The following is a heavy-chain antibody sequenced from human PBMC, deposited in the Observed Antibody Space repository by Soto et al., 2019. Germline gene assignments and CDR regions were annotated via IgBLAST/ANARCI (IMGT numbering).Heavy chain of an antibody. V-gene: IGHV3-30-3*01. CDR2: ISYDGSNK. J-gene: IGHJ3*02. Sequence: QVQLVESGGGVVQPGRSVRLSCAASGFTFSSYAMHWVRQAPGKGLEWVAVISYDGSNKYYADSVKGRFTISRDNSKNTLYLQMTSLRAEDTAVYYCAREREQQLVLAFDIWGQGTMVTVSS. CDR3: AREREQQLVLAFDI. D-gene: IGHD6-13*01. CDR1: GFTFSSYA.